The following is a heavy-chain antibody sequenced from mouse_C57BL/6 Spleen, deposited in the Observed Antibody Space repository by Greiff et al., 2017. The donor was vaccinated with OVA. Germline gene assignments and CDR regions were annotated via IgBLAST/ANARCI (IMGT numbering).Heavy chain of an antibody. J-gene: IGHJ4*01. D-gene: IGHD1-1*01. CDR3: ARGGVFYYGSNYAMDY. CDR2: IDPSDSYT. CDR1: GYTFTSYW. V-gene: IGHV1-50*01. Sequence: QVQLQQPGAGLVKPGASVKLSCKASGYTFTSYWMQWVKQRPGQGLEWIGEIDPSDSYTNYNQKFKGKATLTVDTSSSTAYMQLSSLTSEDSAVYYCARGGVFYYGSNYAMDYWGQGTSVTVSS.